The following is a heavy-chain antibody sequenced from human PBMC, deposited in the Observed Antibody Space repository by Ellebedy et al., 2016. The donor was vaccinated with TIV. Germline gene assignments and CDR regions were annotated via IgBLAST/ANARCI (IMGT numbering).Heavy chain of an antibody. CDR3: ARALAASGKVTYYYGMDV. CDR1: GGYLRTYY. Sequence: SETLSLTXNVSGGYLRTYYWSWIRQSPGKGLEWIGYIYYSGSTGYNPSLKSRVTISVDTSKNQFSLNLRSVTAADTALYFCARALAASGKVTYYYGMDVWGQGTTVTVSS. J-gene: IGHJ6*02. V-gene: IGHV4-59*01. D-gene: IGHD6-13*01. CDR2: IYYSGST.